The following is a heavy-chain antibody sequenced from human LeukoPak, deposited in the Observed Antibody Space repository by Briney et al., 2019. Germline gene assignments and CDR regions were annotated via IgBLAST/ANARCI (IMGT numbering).Heavy chain of an antibody. J-gene: IGHJ4*02. CDR3: AKIVAAAGKASIFDY. CDR1: GFTFSRYG. CDR2: ISGSGDRT. D-gene: IGHD6-13*01. V-gene: IGHV3-23*01. Sequence: GGSLRLSCVASGFTFSRYGMSWVHQAPGKGLEWVSAISGSGDRTYYADSVKGRFTISRDNSKNTLYLQMNSLRAEDTAVYYCAKIVAAAGKASIFDYWGQGTLVTVSS.